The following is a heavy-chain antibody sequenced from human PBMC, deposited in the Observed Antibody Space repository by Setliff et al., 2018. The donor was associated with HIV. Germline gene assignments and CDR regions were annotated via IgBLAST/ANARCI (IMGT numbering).Heavy chain of an antibody. Sequence: SETLSLTCTVSGDSISSYYWSWIRQPPGKGLEWIGYIYTSGITDYNPSLKSRVTISGDTSKNQFSLKLSSVTAADTAVYYCARDRRGYYFGSGSCYMDVWGTGTTVTVSS. J-gene: IGHJ6*03. CDR2: IYTSGIT. CDR1: GDSISSYY. CDR3: ARDRRGYYFGSGSCYMDV. V-gene: IGHV4-4*08. D-gene: IGHD3-10*01.